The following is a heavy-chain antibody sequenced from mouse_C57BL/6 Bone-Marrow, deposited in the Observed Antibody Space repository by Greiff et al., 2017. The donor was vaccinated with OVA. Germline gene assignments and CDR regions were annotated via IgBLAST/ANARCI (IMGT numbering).Heavy chain of an antibody. CDR3: ARSPLYGYYAMDY. V-gene: IGHV1-64*01. J-gene: IGHJ4*01. D-gene: IGHD1-1*02. CDR2: IHPNSGST. CDR1: GYTFTSYW. Sequence: VQLQQPGAELVKPGASVKLSCKASGYTFTSYWMHWVKQRPGQGLEWIGMIHPNSGSTNYNEKFKSKATLTVDKSSSTAYMQLSSLTSEDSAVYYCARSPLYGYYAMDYWGQGTSVTVSS.